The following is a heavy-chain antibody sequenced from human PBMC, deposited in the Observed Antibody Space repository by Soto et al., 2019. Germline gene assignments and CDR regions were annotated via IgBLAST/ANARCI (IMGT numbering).Heavy chain of an antibody. CDR2: IYWDDDK. J-gene: IGHJ4*02. CDR1: GFSLSTSGLG. CDR3: AHFPAAGLYYFEY. D-gene: IGHD6-13*01. V-gene: IGHV2-5*02. Sequence: HITLKESGPTLVKPTQNLTLTGTFSGFSLSTSGLGVGWIRQPPGKALEWLALIYWDDDKRYSPSLKSMLTITKDTSKTHVVLTMTNMDPVDTAPYYCAHFPAAGLYYFEYWGQGTLVTVSS.